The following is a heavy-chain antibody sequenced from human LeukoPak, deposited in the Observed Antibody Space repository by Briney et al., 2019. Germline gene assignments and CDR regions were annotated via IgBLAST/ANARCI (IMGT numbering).Heavy chain of an antibody. Sequence: SVKVSCKASGGTFSSYAISWVRQAPGQGLEWMGGIIPIFGTANYAQKFQGRVTITTDESTSTAYMELSSLRSEDTAVYYCATYGVSSGWYFNYWGQGTLVTVSS. V-gene: IGHV1-69*05. CDR2: IIPIFGTA. D-gene: IGHD6-19*01. J-gene: IGHJ4*02. CDR3: ATYGVSSGWYFNY. CDR1: GGTFSSYA.